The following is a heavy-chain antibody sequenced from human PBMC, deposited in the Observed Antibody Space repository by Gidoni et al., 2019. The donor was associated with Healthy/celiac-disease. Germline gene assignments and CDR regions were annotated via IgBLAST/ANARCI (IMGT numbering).Heavy chain of an antibody. CDR3: TRSLAYSSSWLDAFDI. V-gene: IGHV3-49*03. CDR2: IRSKAYGGTT. D-gene: IGHD6-13*01. Sequence: EVQLVESGGGLVQPGRSLRLSCTASGFTFGDYAMSWFRQAPGKGLEWVGFIRSKAYGGTTEYAASVKGRFTISREDSKSIAYLQMNSLKTEDTAVYYCTRSLAYSSSWLDAFDIWGQGTMVTVSS. J-gene: IGHJ3*02. CDR1: GFTFGDYA.